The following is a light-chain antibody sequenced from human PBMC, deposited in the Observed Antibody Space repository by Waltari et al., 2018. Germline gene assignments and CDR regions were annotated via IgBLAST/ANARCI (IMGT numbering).Light chain of an antibody. CDR2: AVS. Sequence: QSALPQPASVSGSPGQSITISCTGTSSDVGNYKRVPWYQQHPGKAPKLMIYAVSKRPSGVSDRFSGSESGDMASLTISGLQPEDEAEYFCSSYAGSSKGVFGGGTKVTVL. V-gene: IGLV2-23*02. CDR3: SSYAGSSKGV. CDR1: SSDVGNYKR. J-gene: IGLJ2*01.